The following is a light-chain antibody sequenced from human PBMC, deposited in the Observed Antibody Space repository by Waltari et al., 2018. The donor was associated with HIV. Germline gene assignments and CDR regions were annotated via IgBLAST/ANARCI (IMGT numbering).Light chain of an antibody. Sequence: EIVMTQSPVTLSVSPGDTVTLSCRASQSVNSNLAWYQQKPAQAPRLLIYLASNRAIGIPGRFSGSGYGTEFTLTVSSLQSEDFAVYYCQQYNFWPPLTFGGGTKVEIK. J-gene: IGKJ4*01. CDR1: QSVNSN. CDR2: LAS. CDR3: QQYNFWPPLT. V-gene: IGKV3-15*01.